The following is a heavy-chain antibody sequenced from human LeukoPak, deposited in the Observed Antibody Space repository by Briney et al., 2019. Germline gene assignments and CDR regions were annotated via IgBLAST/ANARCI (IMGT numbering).Heavy chain of an antibody. CDR1: GGSISSYY. Sequence: SETLSLTCTVSGGSISSYYWSRIRQPPGKGLEWIGYIYNSGSTDYNPSLKSRVTISVDTSKNQFSLKLSSVTAADTAVYYCAAGGAGELLVVYWRRGTLVTASS. CDR2: IYNSGST. J-gene: IGHJ4*02. V-gene: IGHV4-59*08. D-gene: IGHD3-10*01. CDR3: AAGGAGELLVVY.